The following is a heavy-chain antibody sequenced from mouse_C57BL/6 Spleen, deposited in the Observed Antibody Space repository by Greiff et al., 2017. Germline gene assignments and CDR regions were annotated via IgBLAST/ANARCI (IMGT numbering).Heavy chain of an antibody. CDR3: ARSDIYYGSSYVGY. D-gene: IGHD1-1*01. Sequence: VQLQQPGTELVKPGASVPLSCKASGYTFTSYWMHWVKQRPGQGLEWIGNINPSNGGTNYNEKFQSKATLTVDKSSSTAYMQLSSLTSEDSAVYYCARSDIYYGSSYVGYWGQGTTLTVSS. V-gene: IGHV1-53*01. J-gene: IGHJ2*01. CDR1: GYTFTSYW. CDR2: INPSNGGT.